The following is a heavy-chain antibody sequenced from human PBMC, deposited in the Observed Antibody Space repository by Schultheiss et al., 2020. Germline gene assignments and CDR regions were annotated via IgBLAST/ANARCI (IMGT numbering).Heavy chain of an antibody. Sequence: SGPTLVKPTQTLTLTCTFSGFSLSTSGMCVSWIRQPPGKALEWLARIDWDDDKYYSTSLKTRLTISKDTSKNQVVLTMTNMDPVDTATYYCAHRGGGSYYFAFDIWGKGTMVTVSS. CDR3: AHRGGGSYYFAFDI. D-gene: IGHD1-26*01. CDR2: IDWDDDK. CDR1: GFSLSTSGMC. V-gene: IGHV2-70*12. J-gene: IGHJ3*02.